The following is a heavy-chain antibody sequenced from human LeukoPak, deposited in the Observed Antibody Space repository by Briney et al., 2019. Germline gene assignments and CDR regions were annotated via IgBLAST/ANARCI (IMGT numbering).Heavy chain of an antibody. CDR1: GFTLSSYA. Sequence: GGSLRLSCAGSGFTLSSYAMTWVRQAPGRGLEWVSSVDGGGGGTYYADSVKGRFTISRDNSEDTLYLQMNGLRAEDTAVYFCAKQSAGSAAWYSLHYDFWGQGTLVTVSS. V-gene: IGHV3-23*01. CDR3: AKQSAGSAAWYSLHYDF. CDR2: VDGGGGGT. J-gene: IGHJ4*02. D-gene: IGHD6-13*01.